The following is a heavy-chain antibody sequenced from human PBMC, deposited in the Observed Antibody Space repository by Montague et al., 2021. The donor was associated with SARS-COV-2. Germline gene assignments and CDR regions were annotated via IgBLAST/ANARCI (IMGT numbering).Heavy chain of an antibody. Sequence: SETLSPTCSISGVSITSYYCSWVRQPAGKGLEWIGHIYASGSTNXSPSLKSRVRLSIDNPKNQFSLKLESLTAADTAVYYCVRDGGNWYYFDYWGQGALVTVSS. CDR2: IYASGST. J-gene: IGHJ4*02. CDR3: VRDGGNWYYFDY. V-gene: IGHV4-4*07. CDR1: GVSITSYY. D-gene: IGHD3-16*01.